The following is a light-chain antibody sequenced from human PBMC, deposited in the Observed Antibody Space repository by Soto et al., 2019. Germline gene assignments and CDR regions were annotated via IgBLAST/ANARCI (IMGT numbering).Light chain of an antibody. J-gene: IGKJ1*01. CDR2: DAS. CDR3: QQYNSYSPGRT. Sequence: DIQMTQSPSTLSASVGDRVTITCRASQSISSWLAWYQQKPGKAPKLPIYDASSLESGVPSRFSGSGSGTEFTLTISSLQPDDFATYYCQQYNSYSPGRTFGQGTKVDIK. CDR1: QSISSW. V-gene: IGKV1-5*01.